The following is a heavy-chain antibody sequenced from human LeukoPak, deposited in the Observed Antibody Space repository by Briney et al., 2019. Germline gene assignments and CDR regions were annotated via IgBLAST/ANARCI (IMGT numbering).Heavy chain of an antibody. D-gene: IGHD3-22*01. CDR2: IWYDGNNK. CDR1: GFTFSSFG. Sequence: GGSLRLSCAASGFTFSSFGMHWVRQAPGKGLEWVAVIWYDGNNKYYADSVKGRFTISRDNSKNTLYLQMNSLRAEDTAVYYCARAFTSTGYYYVEYWGQGTLDTVSS. J-gene: IGHJ4*02. CDR3: ARAFTSTGYYYVEY. V-gene: IGHV3-33*01.